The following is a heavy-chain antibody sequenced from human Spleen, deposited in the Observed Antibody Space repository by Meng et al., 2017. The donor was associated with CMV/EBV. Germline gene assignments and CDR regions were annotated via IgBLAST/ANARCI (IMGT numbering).Heavy chain of an antibody. Sequence: ASVKVSCKASGYTFSNYGISWVRQAPGQGLEWMGWISAYNSNTNYAQRLQGRLTMTTDTSTSTAYIELRGLRSDDTAMYYCARDVISIIGVVIRDDTFDIWGQGTMVTVSS. CDR2: ISAYNSNT. CDR3: ARDVISIIGVVIRDDTFDI. J-gene: IGHJ3*02. D-gene: IGHD3-3*01. V-gene: IGHV1-18*01. CDR1: GYTFSNYG.